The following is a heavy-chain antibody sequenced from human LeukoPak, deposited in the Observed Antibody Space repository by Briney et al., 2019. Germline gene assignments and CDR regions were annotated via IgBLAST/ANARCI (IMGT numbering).Heavy chain of an antibody. D-gene: IGHD4-17*01. CDR3: ARDSGNGDIDY. CDR1: GFTFSSYG. CDR2: IWYDGSNK. J-gene: IGHJ4*02. V-gene: IGHV3-33*01. Sequence: PGRSLRLSCAASGFTFSSYGMHWVRQAPGKGLEWVAVIWYDGSNKYYADSVKGRFTISRDTSKNTLYLQMNSLRAEDTAVYYCARDSGNGDIDYWGQGTLVTVSS.